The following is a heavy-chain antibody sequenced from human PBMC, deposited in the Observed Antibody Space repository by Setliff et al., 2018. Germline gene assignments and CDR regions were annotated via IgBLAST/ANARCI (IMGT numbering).Heavy chain of an antibody. CDR2: TTPIFTTA. Sequence: SVKVSCKTSRGTFSNYAISWVRQAPGQGLEWMGGTTPIFTTANYAQKFQGRVTITADESTSTAYMDLSSLRSEDTAVYYCARRVGSVGIQLPDYWGQGTLVTVSS. CDR1: RGTFSNYA. V-gene: IGHV1-69*13. D-gene: IGHD5-18*01. CDR3: ARRVGSVGIQLPDY. J-gene: IGHJ4*02.